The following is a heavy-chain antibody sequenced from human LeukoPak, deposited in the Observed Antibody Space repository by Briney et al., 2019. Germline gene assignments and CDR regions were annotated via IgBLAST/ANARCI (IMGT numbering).Heavy chain of an antibody. J-gene: IGHJ4*02. V-gene: IGHV3-21*01. D-gene: IGHD6-19*01. CDR1: GFTFNTFN. CDR3: ARDVSSGWITVPFDY. CDR2: ITSGGDYI. Sequence: GGALRLSCAASGFTFNTFNMNWVRQAPGKGLEWVSSITSGGDYIYYADSVKGRFTTSRDNAKNSLYLQMNSLRAEDTAVYYCARDVSSGWITVPFDYWGQGTLVTVSS.